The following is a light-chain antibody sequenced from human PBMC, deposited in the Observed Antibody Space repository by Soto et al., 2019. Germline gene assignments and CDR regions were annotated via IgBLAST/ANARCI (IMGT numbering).Light chain of an antibody. J-gene: IGKJ1*01. CDR3: QQYATWPKT. Sequence: ERIMTQSPATLSVSPGESATLSCRASQSVSSNLAWYQQKPGQAPRLLIYGVSTRATGIPARFSGSGSETKFTLTISSLQSEDFAVYFCQQYATWPKTFGQGTKVDIK. V-gene: IGKV3-15*01. CDR1: QSVSSN. CDR2: GVS.